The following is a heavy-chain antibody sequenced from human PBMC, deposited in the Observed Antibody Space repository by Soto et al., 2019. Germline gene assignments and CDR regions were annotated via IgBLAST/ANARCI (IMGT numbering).Heavy chain of an antibody. D-gene: IGHD3-10*01. CDR3: ARGGGAYYMDV. J-gene: IGHJ6*03. Sequence: SETLSLTCAVYGASFSGYYWSWIRQPPGKGLEWIGEINHSGSTNYNPSLMSRVTVSVETSKNQFSLTVSSLAAADTAVYYCARGGGAYYMDVWGKGTTVTVSS. CDR2: INHSGST. V-gene: IGHV4-34*01. CDR1: GASFSGYY.